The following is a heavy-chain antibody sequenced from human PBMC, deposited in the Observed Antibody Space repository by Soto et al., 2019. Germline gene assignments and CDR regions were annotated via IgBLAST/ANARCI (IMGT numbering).Heavy chain of an antibody. CDR2: IYYSGST. CDR1: GGSISSYY. Sequence: SETLSLTCTVSGGSISSYYWSWIRQPPGKGLEWIGYIYYSGSTNYNPSLKSRVTISVDTSKNQFSLKLSSVTAADTAVYYCARHRGVVAARSNWFDPWGQGTLVTVSS. D-gene: IGHD2-15*01. J-gene: IGHJ5*02. CDR3: ARHRGVVAARSNWFDP. V-gene: IGHV4-59*08.